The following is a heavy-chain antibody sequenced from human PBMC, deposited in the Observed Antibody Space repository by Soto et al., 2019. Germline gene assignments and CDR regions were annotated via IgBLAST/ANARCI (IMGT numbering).Heavy chain of an antibody. CDR2: IYYSGST. Sequence: PXETLSLTCTVSGGSISSSSYYWGWIRQPPGKGLEWIGSIYYSGSTYYNPSLKSRVTISVDTSKNQFSLKLSSVTAADTAVYYCARHATFGPSMDVWGQGTTVTVSS. J-gene: IGHJ6*02. CDR3: ARHATFGPSMDV. V-gene: IGHV4-39*01. CDR1: GGSISSSSYY. D-gene: IGHD3-3*01.